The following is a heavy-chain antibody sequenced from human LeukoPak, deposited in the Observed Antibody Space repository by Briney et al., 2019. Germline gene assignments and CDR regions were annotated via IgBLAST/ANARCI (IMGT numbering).Heavy chain of an antibody. J-gene: IGHJ6*02. V-gene: IGHV3-30*18. Sequence: GGSLRLSCAASGFTFSSYGMHWVRQAPGKGLEWVAVISYDGSNKYYADSVKGRFTISRDNSKNTLYLQMNSLRAEDTAVYYCAKVWELYSSGSMDVWGQGTTVTVSS. CDR1: GFTFSSYG. CDR2: ISYDGSNK. D-gene: IGHD6-19*01. CDR3: AKVWELYSSGSMDV.